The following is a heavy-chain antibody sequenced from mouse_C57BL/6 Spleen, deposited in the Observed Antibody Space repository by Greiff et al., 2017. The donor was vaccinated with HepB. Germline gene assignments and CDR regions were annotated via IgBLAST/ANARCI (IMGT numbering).Heavy chain of an antibody. CDR3: ARPYYYGSSWVAY. CDR2: IYPGDGDT. Sequence: QVQLKQSGPELVKPGASVKISCKASGYAFSSSWMNWVKQRPGKGLEWIGRIYPGDGDTNYNGKFKGKATLTADKSSSTAYMQLSSLTSEDSAVYFCARPYYYGSSWVAYWGQGTLVTVAA. CDR1: GYAFSSSW. D-gene: IGHD1-1*01. J-gene: IGHJ3*01. V-gene: IGHV1-82*01.